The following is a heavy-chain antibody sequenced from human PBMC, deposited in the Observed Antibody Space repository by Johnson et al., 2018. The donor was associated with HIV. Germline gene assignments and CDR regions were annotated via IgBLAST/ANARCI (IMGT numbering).Heavy chain of an antibody. Sequence: QVQLVESGGGVVQPGGSLRLSCEVSGFTFSNYGMHWVRQAPGKGLEWVSAISGSGGSTYYADSVTGRFTISRDNSKNMLYLQMNSLRPEDTAVYYCTRGSFTDDAFDVWGLGTMVTVSS. V-gene: IGHV3-NL1*01. D-gene: IGHD1-26*01. CDR1: GFTFSNYG. CDR2: ISGSGGST. J-gene: IGHJ3*01. CDR3: TRGSFTDDAFDV.